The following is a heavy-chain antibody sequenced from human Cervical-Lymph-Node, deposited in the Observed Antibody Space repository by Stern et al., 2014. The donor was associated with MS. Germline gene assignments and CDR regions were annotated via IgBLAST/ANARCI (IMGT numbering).Heavy chain of an antibody. Sequence: VQLVESGAEVKKPGESLKISCKGSGYSFTAHWIAWVRQMPGKGLEWVGIIYPGDSDTRSSPSFKGQVTISADKSISTAYLQWSSLKASDTAMYYCARDYGDYAFDYWGQGTLVTVSS. J-gene: IGHJ4*02. CDR3: ARDYGDYAFDY. D-gene: IGHD4-17*01. CDR2: IYPGDSDT. CDR1: GYSFTAHW. V-gene: IGHV5-51*01.